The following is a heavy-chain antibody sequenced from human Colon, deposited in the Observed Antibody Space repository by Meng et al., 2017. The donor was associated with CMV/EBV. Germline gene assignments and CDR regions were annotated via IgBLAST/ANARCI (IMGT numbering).Heavy chain of an antibody. V-gene: IGHV3-11*01. J-gene: IGHJ5*02. CDR1: GFSFSDYY. CDR2: ISSRGDTI. Sequence: GGSLRLSCAASGFSFSDYYMAWIRQAPGKGLEWISYISSRGDTIYHADSVKGRFTISRDNAQNSLDLEMNSLRGDDTAVYYCATAGGYSNNVYGVDPWGQGTLVTVSS. D-gene: IGHD2-8*01. CDR3: ATAGGYSNNVYGVDP.